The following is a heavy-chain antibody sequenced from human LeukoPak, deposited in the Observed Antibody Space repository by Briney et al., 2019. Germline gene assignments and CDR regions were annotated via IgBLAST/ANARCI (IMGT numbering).Heavy chain of an antibody. Sequence: VASVKVSCKASGYTFTGYYMHWVRQAPGQGLEWMGWISAYNGNTNYAQKLQGRVTMTTDTSTSTAYMELRSLRSDDTAVYYCARDVFSGSYFDYWGQGTLVTVSS. D-gene: IGHD1-26*01. J-gene: IGHJ4*02. CDR2: ISAYNGNT. CDR3: ARDVFSGSYFDY. V-gene: IGHV1-18*04. CDR1: GYTFTGYY.